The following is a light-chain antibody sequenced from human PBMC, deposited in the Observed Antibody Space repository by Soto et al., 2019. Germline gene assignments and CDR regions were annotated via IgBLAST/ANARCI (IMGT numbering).Light chain of an antibody. CDR1: SSDVGGYNY. CDR3: CSYTSSITRYV. V-gene: IGLV2-14*01. J-gene: IGLJ1*01. CDR2: DVN. Sequence: QSALTQPASVSGSPGQSITISCTGTSSDVGGYNYVSWYQQHPGQAPKLMIYDVNNRPSGISDRFSGSKSGNTASLTISWLQAEDEAEYYCCSYTSSITRYVFGTGTKVTV.